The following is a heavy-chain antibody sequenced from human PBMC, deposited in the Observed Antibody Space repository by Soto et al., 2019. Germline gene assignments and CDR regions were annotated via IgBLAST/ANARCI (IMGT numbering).Heavy chain of an antibody. V-gene: IGHV3-11*01. Sequence: GGSLRLSCAASGFTFSDYYMSWIRQAPGKGLEWLSYMSDSGSTIYYADSVKGRFTISRDNAKNSLYLQMNNLSVEDSAMYYCARYVAALDYWGRGTLVTVSS. CDR2: MSDSGSTI. CDR1: GFTFSDYY. CDR3: ARYVAALDY. D-gene: IGHD6-13*01. J-gene: IGHJ4*02.